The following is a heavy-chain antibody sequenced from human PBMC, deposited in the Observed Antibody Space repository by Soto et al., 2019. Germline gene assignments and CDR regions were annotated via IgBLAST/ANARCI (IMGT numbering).Heavy chain of an antibody. J-gene: IGHJ4*02. CDR2: IIPIFGTA. V-gene: IGHV1-69*13. CDR3: ARDPDNGDSNGY. D-gene: IGHD4-17*01. CDR1: GGTFSSYA. Sequence: SVNVSCKASGGTFSSYAISWVRQAPGQGLEWMGGIIPIFGTANYAQKFQGRVTITADESTSTAYMELSSLRSEDTAVYYCARDPDNGDSNGYWGQRTLVTVSS.